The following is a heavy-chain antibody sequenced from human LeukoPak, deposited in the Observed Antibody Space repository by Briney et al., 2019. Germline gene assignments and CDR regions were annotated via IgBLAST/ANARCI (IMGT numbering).Heavy chain of an antibody. J-gene: IGHJ4*02. CDR3: AMGDYFDY. CDR1: GFTFSSYG. CDR2: ISYDGSNK. Sequence: GGSLRLSCSASGFTFSSYGMHWVRQAPGRGLEWVAVISYDGSNKYYADSVKGRFTISRDNSKNTLYLQMNSLRVEDTAMYYCAMGDYFDYWGQGTLVTISS. V-gene: IGHV3-30*03.